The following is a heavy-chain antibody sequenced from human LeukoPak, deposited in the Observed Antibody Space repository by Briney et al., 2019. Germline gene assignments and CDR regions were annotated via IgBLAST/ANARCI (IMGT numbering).Heavy chain of an antibody. CDR2: ISSSGSAI. D-gene: IGHD3-22*01. CDR1: GSTFSSYE. V-gene: IGHV3-48*03. Sequence: GGSLRLSCAASGSTFSSYEMNWVRQAPGKGLEWVSYISSSGSAIYYADSVKGRFTISRDNTRHSLYLQMNSLRAEDTAVYYCARDPASIDSSGYSYGFWGQGTLVTVSS. CDR3: ARDPASIDSSGYSYGF. J-gene: IGHJ4*02.